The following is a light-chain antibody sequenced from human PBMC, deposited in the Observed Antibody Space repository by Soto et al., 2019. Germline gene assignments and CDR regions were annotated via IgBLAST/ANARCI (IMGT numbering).Light chain of an antibody. CDR2: GAS. V-gene: IGKV3-15*01. CDR1: QSVSIN. J-gene: IGKJ5*01. CDR3: HQYNSWPPIT. Sequence: ETVMTQSPATLSVSPGEGATLSCRASQSVSINLAWYQQKPGQAPRLLIYGASTRATGIPARFSGSGSGTEFTLTISSLQFDDFAVYYCHQYNSWPPITFGQGTRLEIK.